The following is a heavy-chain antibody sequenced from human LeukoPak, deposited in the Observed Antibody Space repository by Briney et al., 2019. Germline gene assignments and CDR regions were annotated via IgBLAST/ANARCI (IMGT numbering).Heavy chain of an antibody. J-gene: IGHJ4*02. CDR1: GYTFTSYY. CDR3: AREGAPLGYCSSTSCFPGY. Sequence: ASVKVSCKASGYTFTSYYMHWVRQAPGQGLEWMGIINPSGGSTSYAQKFQGRVTMTRDTPTSTVYMELSSLRSEDTAVYYCAREGAPLGYCSSTSCFPGYWGQGTLVTVSS. D-gene: IGHD2-2*01. CDR2: INPSGGST. V-gene: IGHV1-46*01.